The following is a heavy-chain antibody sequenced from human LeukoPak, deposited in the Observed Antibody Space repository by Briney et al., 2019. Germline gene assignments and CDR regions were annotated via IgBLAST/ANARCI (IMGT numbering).Heavy chain of an antibody. V-gene: IGHV3-74*01. Sequence: GGSLRLSCAASGFTFSTYWMHWVRQAPGKGLVWVSRINTDGSSTYYADSVEGRFTISRDNAKNTLYLQMNSLRAEDTAVYYCARESYCSGGSCYSGRAFDIWGQGTMVTVSS. CDR1: GFTFSTYW. J-gene: IGHJ3*02. D-gene: IGHD2-15*01. CDR2: INTDGSST. CDR3: ARESYCSGGSCYSGRAFDI.